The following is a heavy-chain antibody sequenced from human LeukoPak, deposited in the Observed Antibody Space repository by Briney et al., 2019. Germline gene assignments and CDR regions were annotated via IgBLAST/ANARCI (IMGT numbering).Heavy chain of an antibody. Sequence: GGSLRLSCTASGFTFNTYGMHWVRQAPGKGLEWVANIKQDGSEKSYVDSVKGRFTISRDNAKNSLYLQMNSLRVEDTAVYYCVRDSDRVRDYWGQGTLVTVSS. CDR2: IKQDGSEK. V-gene: IGHV3-7*01. CDR1: GFTFNTYG. CDR3: VRDSDRVRDY. J-gene: IGHJ4*02. D-gene: IGHD3-10*01.